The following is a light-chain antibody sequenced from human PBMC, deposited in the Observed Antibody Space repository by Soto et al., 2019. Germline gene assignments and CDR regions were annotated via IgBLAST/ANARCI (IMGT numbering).Light chain of an antibody. CDR3: QQYNSYPWT. CDR1: QSISSW. Sequence: DIQMTQSPSTLSASVGDRVTITCRASQSISSWLAWYQQKPGKAPKLLIYKASSFESGVPSRFSGGRSGTEFSLTISSLQPDDFATYYCQQYNSYPWTFGQGTKVEIK. J-gene: IGKJ1*01. CDR2: KAS. V-gene: IGKV1-5*03.